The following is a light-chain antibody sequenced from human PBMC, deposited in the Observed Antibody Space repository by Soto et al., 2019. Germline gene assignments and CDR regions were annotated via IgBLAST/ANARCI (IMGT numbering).Light chain of an antibody. CDR3: QQTYSIPLT. V-gene: IGKV1-39*01. Sequence: DIQMTQSPSSLSASVGDRVTITCRASRSISSNLNWYQQKPGKAPKLLIYAASSLQSGVPSKFSGSGSGADFSLTISSLQAEDFATYYCQQTYSIPLTFGGGTKVEI. CDR1: RSISSN. CDR2: AAS. J-gene: IGKJ4*01.